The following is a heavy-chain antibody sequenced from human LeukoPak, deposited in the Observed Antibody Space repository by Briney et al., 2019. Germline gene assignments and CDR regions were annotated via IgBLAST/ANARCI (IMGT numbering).Heavy chain of an antibody. CDR3: AKDMDDILTGHFDD. CDR1: GFTFDDYA. CDR2: ISWNSGSI. J-gene: IGHJ4*02. V-gene: IGHV3-9*01. Sequence: GRSLRLSCAASGFTFDDYAMHWVRQAPGKGLEWVLGISWNSGSIAYADSVKGRFTISRDNAKNSLYLQMNSLRGEDTALYYCAKDMDDILTGHFDDWGQGTLVTVTS. D-gene: IGHD3-9*01.